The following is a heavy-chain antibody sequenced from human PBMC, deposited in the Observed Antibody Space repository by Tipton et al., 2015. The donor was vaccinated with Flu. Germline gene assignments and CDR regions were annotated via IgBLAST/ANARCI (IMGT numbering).Heavy chain of an antibody. D-gene: IGHD3-10*01. CDR3: VREVLVRRETSFDY. CDR1: GFTFSNYA. CDR2: SAVDYST. Sequence: SLRLSCAASGFTFSNYAMSWVRQAPGEGLEWVSASAVDYSTYYADSVKGRFTVSRDNSRTTLYLQMNSLRADDTAVYYCVREVLVRRETSFDYWGHGALVTVSS. J-gene: IGHJ4*01. V-gene: IGHV3-23*01.